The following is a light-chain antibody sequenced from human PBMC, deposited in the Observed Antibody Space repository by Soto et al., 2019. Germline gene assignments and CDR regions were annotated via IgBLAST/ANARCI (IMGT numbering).Light chain of an antibody. J-gene: IGKJ3*01. CDR1: QSVSSY. V-gene: IGKV3-11*01. Sequence: EIGFTQSPATLSLSPGERATLSCRASQSVSSYLAWYQQKPGQAPRLLIYDASNRATGIPARFSGSGSGTDFTLTISSLXPEDFAVYYCQQRSNWPFFTFGPGTKVDTK. CDR2: DAS. CDR3: QQRSNWPFFT.